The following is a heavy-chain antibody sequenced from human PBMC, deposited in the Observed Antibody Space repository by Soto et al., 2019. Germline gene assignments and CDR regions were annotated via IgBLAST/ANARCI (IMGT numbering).Heavy chain of an antibody. CDR1: GFTFSSYG. V-gene: IGHV3-30*03. CDR2: ISYDGSNK. J-gene: IGHJ4*02. D-gene: IGHD4-17*01. CDR3: ARDRDYGDPLVSEPGIYFDY. Sequence: GGSLRLSCAASGFTFSSYGMHWVRQAPGKGLERVAVISYDGSNKYYADSVKGRFTISRDNSKNTLYLQMNSLRAEDTAVYYCARDRDYGDPLVSEPGIYFDYWGQGTLVTVSS.